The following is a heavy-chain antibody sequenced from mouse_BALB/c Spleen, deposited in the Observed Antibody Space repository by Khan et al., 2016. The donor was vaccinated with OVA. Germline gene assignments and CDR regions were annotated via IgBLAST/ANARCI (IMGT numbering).Heavy chain of an antibody. V-gene: IGHV2-6-5*01. CDR1: GFSLTDYD. CDR2: IWGGGST. Sequence: VHLVESGPGLVAPSQSLSITCTVSGFSLTDYDVSWIRQPPGKGLEWLGVIWGGGSTYYNSALKSRLSISKDNSKSQVFLKMSSLQTDDTAMYYCAKGVWSYYYALDYWGQGTSVTVSS. CDR3: AKGVWSYYYALDY. J-gene: IGHJ4*01.